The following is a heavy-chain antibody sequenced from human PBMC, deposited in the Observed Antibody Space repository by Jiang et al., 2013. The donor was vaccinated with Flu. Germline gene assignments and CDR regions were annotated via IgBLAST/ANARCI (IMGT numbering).Heavy chain of an antibody. J-gene: IGHJ4*02. D-gene: IGHD6-13*01. CDR1: GFTFSTYG. CDR3: ARGPFDSSGWFFDY. V-gene: IGHV3-33*01. Sequence: QLLESGGGVVQPGKSLRLSCTTSGFTFSTYGMHWVRQAPGKGLDWVANIRNDGVNKYYADSVKGRFTISRDNSKNTLYLQMNSLRGEDTAVYYCARGPFDSSGWFFDYWGQGALVTVSS. CDR2: IRNDGVNK.